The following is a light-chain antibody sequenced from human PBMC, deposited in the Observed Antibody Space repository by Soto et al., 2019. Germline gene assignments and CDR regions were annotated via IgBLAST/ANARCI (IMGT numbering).Light chain of an antibody. CDR3: SSYTTSNTRQIV. CDR1: SSDDGGYNY. CDR2: DVS. V-gene: IGLV2-14*03. J-gene: IGLJ1*01. Sequence: QSVLTQRASVSGSPGQSITISCTGSSSDDGGYNYVSWYQHHPGKAPKLIIYDVSNRPSGVSIRFSGSNSDNTASLTISGLQPEDEADYHCSSYTTSNTRQIVFGTGTKLTVL.